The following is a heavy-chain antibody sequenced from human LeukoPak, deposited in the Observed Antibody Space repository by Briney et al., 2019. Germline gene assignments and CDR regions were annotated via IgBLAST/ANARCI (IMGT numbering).Heavy chain of an antibody. CDR3: GSAKVLMGLYYFDY. CDR1: GFTFSSYW. J-gene: IGHJ4*02. D-gene: IGHD2-8*01. Sequence: GGSLRLSCAASGFTFSSYWMHWVRQAPGKGLVWVSRINSDGSSTGYADSVRGRFTISRDNAKNTLYLQMNSLSAEDTAVYYRGSAKVLMGLYYFDYWGQGTLVTVSS. CDR2: INSDGSST. V-gene: IGHV3-74*01.